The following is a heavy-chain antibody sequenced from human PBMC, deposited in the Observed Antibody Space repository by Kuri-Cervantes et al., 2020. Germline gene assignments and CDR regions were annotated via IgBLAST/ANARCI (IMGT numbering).Heavy chain of an antibody. Sequence: SCTVSGGSISSGGYYWSWIRQHPGKGLEWIGYIYYSGSTYHNPSLKSRVTISVDKSKNQFSLKLSSVTAADTAVYYCARDPLGYSYGYYFDYWGQGTLVTVSS. CDR1: GGSISSGGYY. CDR3: ARDPLGYSYGYYFDY. D-gene: IGHD5-18*01. J-gene: IGHJ4*02. V-gene: IGHV4-31*02. CDR2: IYYSGST.